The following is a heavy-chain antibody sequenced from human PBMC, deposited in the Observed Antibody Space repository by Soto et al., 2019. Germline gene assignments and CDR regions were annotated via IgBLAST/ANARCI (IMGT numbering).Heavy chain of an antibody. D-gene: IGHD3-3*01. CDR2: ISSSSFTI. J-gene: IGHJ1*01. CDR1: GFRFSDYS. V-gene: IGHV3-48*01. Sequence: GGSLRLSCAASGFRFSDYSMNWVRQAPGRGLEWVSYISSSSFTIHYADSVEGRFAISRDNAKNSLYLQMNSLRVEDTAVYYCARDYNVFWRVLFAFGARGALVTVSA. CDR3: ARDYNVFWRVLFAF.